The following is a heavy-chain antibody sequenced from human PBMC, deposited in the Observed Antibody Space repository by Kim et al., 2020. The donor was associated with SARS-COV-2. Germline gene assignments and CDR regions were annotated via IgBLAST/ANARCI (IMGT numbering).Heavy chain of an antibody. D-gene: IGHD6-19*01. Sequence: GGSLRLSCAASGFSFSSYGMHWVRQAPGKGLEWVAVISHDGSNKYYGDSVKGRFTISRDNSKNTLNLQMNSLRPDDTAVYYCSKGTGGSSGWYEDWGQGTLVTVSS. CDR3: SKGTGGSSGWYED. J-gene: IGHJ1*01. CDR1: GFSFSSYG. V-gene: IGHV3-30*18. CDR2: ISHDGSNK.